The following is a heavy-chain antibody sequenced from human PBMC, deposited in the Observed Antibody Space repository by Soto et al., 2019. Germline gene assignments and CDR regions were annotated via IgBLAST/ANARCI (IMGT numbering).Heavy chain of an antibody. CDR1: GFIFENFG. CDR3: AKNQGVELVPLATVDWFDP. J-gene: IGHJ5*02. Sequence: GGSLRLSCAASGFIFENFGMSWVRQAPGKGLEWISSISGSGFKKYYADSVKGRFTISRDNSKSTVYLELNNLSAEDTAVYHCAKNQGVELVPLATVDWFDPWGQGSVVTSPQ. D-gene: IGHD1-26*01. V-gene: IGHV3-23*01. CDR2: ISGSGFKK.